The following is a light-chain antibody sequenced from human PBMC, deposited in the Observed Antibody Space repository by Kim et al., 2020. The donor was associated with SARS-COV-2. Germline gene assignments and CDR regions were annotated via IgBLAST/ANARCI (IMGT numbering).Light chain of an antibody. CDR1: QIITRAV. J-gene: IGKJ1*01. CDR2: GTS. CDR3: QQYKGSTRT. Sequence: APGEVSPHSYRPQQIITRAVCPGYTTKPVRPSRLLIWGTSNRYTGVPDRSSGGGSGTDFTLTISRLEPEDFAVYYCQQYKGSTRTFGQGTKVDIK. V-gene: IGKV3-20*01.